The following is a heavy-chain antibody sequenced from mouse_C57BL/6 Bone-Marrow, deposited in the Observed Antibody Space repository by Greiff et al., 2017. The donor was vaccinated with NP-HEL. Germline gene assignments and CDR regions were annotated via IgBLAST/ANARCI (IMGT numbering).Heavy chain of an antibody. CDR1: GYTFTSYW. D-gene: IGHD4-1*02. V-gene: IGHV1-69*01. Sequence: VQLQQPGAELVMPGASVKLSCKASGYTFTSYWMHWVKRRPGQGLEWIGEIDPSDSYTNYNQKFKDKSTLTVDTSSSTAYMQLSSLTSEDTAVYYCARPPTGTRAMDYWGQGTSVTVSS. J-gene: IGHJ4*01. CDR2: IDPSDSYT. CDR3: ARPPTGTRAMDY.